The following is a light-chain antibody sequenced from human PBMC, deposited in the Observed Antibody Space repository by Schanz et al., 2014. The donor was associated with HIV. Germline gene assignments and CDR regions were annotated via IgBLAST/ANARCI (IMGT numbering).Light chain of an antibody. V-gene: IGKV3-15*01. CDR2: GAS. CDR1: QSVSSY. J-gene: IGKJ1*01. CDR3: QQYDTSSWT. Sequence: EIVLTQSPATLSLSPGERATLSCRASQSVSSYLAWYQQKPGQAPRLLISGASTRATDIPARFSGSGSGTEFTLTISSLQPDDFATYYCQQYDTSSWTFGLGTKVET.